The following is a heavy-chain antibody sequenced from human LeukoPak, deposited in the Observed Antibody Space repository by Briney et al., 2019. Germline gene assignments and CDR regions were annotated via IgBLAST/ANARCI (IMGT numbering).Heavy chain of an antibody. CDR1: GYTFTGYY. J-gene: IGHJ6*02. CDR3: ARPYYYDSSGYYLKSSYGMDV. V-gene: IGHV1-2*06. D-gene: IGHD3-22*01. CDR2: INPNSGGT. Sequence: ASVKVSCKASGYTFTGYYMHWVRQAPGQGLEWMGRINPNSGGTNYAQKFQGRVTMTRDTSISTAYMELSRLRSDDTAVYYCARPYYYDSSGYYLKSSYGMDVWGQGTTVTVSS.